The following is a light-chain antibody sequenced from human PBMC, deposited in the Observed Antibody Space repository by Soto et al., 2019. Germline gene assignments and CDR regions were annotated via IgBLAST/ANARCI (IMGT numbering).Light chain of an antibody. CDR3: CSYAGSSTSYV. CDR1: SSDVGSYNL. Sequence: QSALTQPASVSGSPGQSITISCTGTSSDVGSYNLVSWYQQHPGKAPKLMIYEVSKRPSGVSNRFSGSKSGNTPSLTISGLQAEDEADYYCCSYAGSSTSYVFGTGTQLTVL. J-gene: IGLJ1*01. CDR2: EVS. V-gene: IGLV2-23*02.